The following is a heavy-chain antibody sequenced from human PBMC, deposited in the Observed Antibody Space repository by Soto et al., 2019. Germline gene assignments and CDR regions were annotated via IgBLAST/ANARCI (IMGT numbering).Heavy chain of an antibody. D-gene: IGHD3-3*01. J-gene: IGHJ4*02. CDR3: TSWGRSGLDTGFY. CDR2: MNPSNGKV. Sequence: QVQLVQSGAEVKKPGASVKVSCKASGYTFTSYDMNWVRQAPGQGLEWVGRMNPSNGKVDYAQDFQGRVTMTRDTSVSTAYMELTSLRSGDTGVYYCTSWGRSGLDTGFYWGQGTLVTVSS. V-gene: IGHV1-8*01. CDR1: GYTFTSYD.